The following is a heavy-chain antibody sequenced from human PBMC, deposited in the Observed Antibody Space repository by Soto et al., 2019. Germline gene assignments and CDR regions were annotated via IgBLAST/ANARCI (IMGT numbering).Heavy chain of an antibody. V-gene: IGHV3-23*01. CDR2: ISGSGGST. CDR1: GFTFSSYA. J-gene: IGHJ4*02. CDR3: ARDYHSSSSGSYFDY. Sequence: EVQLLESGGGLVQPGGSLRLSCAASGFTFSSYAMSWVRQAPGKGLEWVSAISGSGGSTYYADSVKGRFTISRDNSKNTLYLQMNSLRAEDTAVYYCARDYHSSSSGSYFDYWGQGTLVTVSS. D-gene: IGHD6-6*01.